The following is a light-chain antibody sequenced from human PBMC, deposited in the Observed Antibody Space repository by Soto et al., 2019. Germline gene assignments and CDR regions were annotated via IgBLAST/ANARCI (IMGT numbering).Light chain of an antibody. V-gene: IGLV2-14*01. CDR1: SSDVGGYDY. Sequence: QSVLTQPASVSGSPGKSIAISCTGTSSDVGGYDYVSWYQLHPGKAPKHMVFEVSNRPSGVSYRFYGSKSGNTASLTISGLQAEDEADYFCSSYSISTAYLFRFGTKVT. J-gene: IGLJ1*01. CDR2: EVS. CDR3: SSYSISTAYL.